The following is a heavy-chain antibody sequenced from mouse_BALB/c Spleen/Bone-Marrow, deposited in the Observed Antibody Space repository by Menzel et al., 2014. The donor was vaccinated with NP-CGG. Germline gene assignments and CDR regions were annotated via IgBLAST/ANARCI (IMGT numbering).Heavy chain of an antibody. CDR1: GYTFTSYW. Sequence: VQLQQSGAELVKPGASVKLSCKASGYTFTSYWMHWVKQRPGQGLEWIGELDPSDSYTNYNQKFKGKATLTVDKSSSTAYMQLSSLTSEDSAVYFCARWLLRYYAMDDWGQGTSVTVSS. CDR2: LDPSDSYT. CDR3: ARWLLRYYAMDD. J-gene: IGHJ4*01. V-gene: IGHV1-69*02. D-gene: IGHD2-3*01.